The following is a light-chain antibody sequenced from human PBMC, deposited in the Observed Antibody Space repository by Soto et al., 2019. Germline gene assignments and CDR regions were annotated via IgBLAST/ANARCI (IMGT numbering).Light chain of an antibody. CDR2: TXS. CDR3: QQSSTLRWT. CDR1: RRINHL. V-gene: IGKV1-39*01. J-gene: IGKJ1*01. Sequence: IEFTQSPSSLMASFGDSVTIPXRASRRINHLFNWYQQEQGXAPKXXXHTXSSFQNGCPSRFTGGGSATAFSRTINSLQPDDCSNYYCQQSSTLRWTFGQGTKVDI.